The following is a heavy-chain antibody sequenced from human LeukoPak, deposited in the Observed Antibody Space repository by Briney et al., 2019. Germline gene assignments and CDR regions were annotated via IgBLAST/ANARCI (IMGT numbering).Heavy chain of an antibody. CDR2: INPNSGAT. V-gene: IGHV1-2*02. CDR3: ARNPLYCTSTSCYNDY. CDR1: GYTFTIYY. J-gene: IGHJ4*02. Sequence: GASVKVSCKASGYTFTIYYMHWVRQAPGQGLEWMGWINPNSGATSYAQRFQGRVTMTRDTSISTAYMELSRLTSDDTAVYYCARNPLYCTSTSCYNDYWGQGTLVTVSS. D-gene: IGHD2-2*02.